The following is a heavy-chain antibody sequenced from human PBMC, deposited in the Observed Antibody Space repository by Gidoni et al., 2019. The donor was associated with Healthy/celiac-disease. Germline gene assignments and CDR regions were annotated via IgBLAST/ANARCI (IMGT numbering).Heavy chain of an antibody. Sequence: QLQLQESGPGLVKPSETLSLTCTVSGDSITSSSSYWAWIRQPPGKGLEWIGTFYYSGSTYYTPSLKSRLIISVHTSKNQFSLKLSSVTAADTAVYYCARLATQFDYWGQGTLVTVPS. CDR3: ARLATQFDY. J-gene: IGHJ4*02. V-gene: IGHV4-39*01. CDR1: GDSITSSSSY. CDR2: FYYSGST.